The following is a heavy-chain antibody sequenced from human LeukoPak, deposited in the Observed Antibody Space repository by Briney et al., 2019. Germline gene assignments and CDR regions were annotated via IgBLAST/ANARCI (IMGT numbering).Heavy chain of an antibody. D-gene: IGHD1-1*01. CDR3: ARGIQLTLAAHAFDI. CDR2: IYHSGST. J-gene: IGHJ3*02. Sequence: SETLSLTCTVSGGSISTYYWNWIRQPPGKGLEWIGYIYHSGSTNYNPSLQSRVTISVDTSKNQFSLNLNSVTAADTAVYYCARGIQLTLAAHAFDIWGPGTMVTVSS. CDR1: GGSISTYY. V-gene: IGHV4-59*01.